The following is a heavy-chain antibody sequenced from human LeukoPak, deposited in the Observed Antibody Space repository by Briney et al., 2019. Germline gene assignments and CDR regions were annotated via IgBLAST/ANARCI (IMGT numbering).Heavy chain of an antibody. Sequence: GGSLRLSCAASGFTFTDYYMSWIRQAPGKGLEWVSYITNSGTTIYYADSVKGRFTISRDNAKNSLYLQMNSLRVEDTAVYYCASWPVGWYGEDSWGQGTLVTVSS. CDR3: ASWPVGWYGEDS. J-gene: IGHJ4*02. CDR1: GFTFTDYY. D-gene: IGHD6-19*01. CDR2: ITNSGTTI. V-gene: IGHV3-11*01.